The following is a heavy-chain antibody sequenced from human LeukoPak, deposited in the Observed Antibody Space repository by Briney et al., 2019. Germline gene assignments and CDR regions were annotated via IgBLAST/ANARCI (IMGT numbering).Heavy chain of an antibody. D-gene: IGHD2-2*01. CDR1: GYTFTSYD. CDR2: INPNSGGT. CDR3: ARSMVPAAMPGWFDP. Sequence: ASVKVSCKASGYTFTSYDINWVRQAPGQGLEWMGWINPNSGGTNYAQKFQGRVTMTRDTSISTAYMELSRLRSDDTAVYYCARSMVPAAMPGWFDPWGQGTLVTVSS. V-gene: IGHV1-2*02. J-gene: IGHJ5*02.